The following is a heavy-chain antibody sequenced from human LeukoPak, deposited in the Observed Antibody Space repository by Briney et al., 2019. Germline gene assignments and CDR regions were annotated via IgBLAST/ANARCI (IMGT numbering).Heavy chain of an antibody. J-gene: IGHJ4*02. CDR3: ARVVPADYYYGSGSYYKPPPLGY. V-gene: IGHV4-59*01. CDR1: GGSISSYY. CDR2: IYYSGST. Sequence: SETLSLTCTVSGGSISSYYWSWIRQPPGKGLEWIGYIYYSGSTNYNPSLKSRVTISVDTSKNQFSLKLSSVTAADTAVYYCARVVPADYYYGSGSYYKPPPLGYWGQGTLVTVSS. D-gene: IGHD3-10*01.